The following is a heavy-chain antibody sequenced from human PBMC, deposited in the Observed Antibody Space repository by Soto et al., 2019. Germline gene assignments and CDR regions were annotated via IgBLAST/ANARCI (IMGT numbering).Heavy chain of an antibody. Sequence: SETLSLTCTVSGGSVISGYWSWIRQPPGKGLEWIGYISHSGNTNYNPSVKSRVTLSVDTPKNQFSLRLTSVTTADTAVYYCAGLRGYAGSPIDYWGQGTLVTVSS. CDR2: ISHSGNT. D-gene: IGHD2-15*01. J-gene: IGHJ4*02. V-gene: IGHV4-59*02. CDR1: GGSVISGY. CDR3: AGLRGYAGSPIDY.